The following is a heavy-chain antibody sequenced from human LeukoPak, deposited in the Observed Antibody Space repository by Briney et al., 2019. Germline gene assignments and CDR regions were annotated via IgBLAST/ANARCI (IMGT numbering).Heavy chain of an antibody. V-gene: IGHV4-61*02. CDR3: ARDVTSTLYYYYYMDV. Sequence: PSQTLSLTCTVSGGSISSGSYYWSWIRQPAGKGLEWIGRIYTSGSTNYNPSLKSRVTISVDTSKNQFSLKLSSVTAADTAVYYCARDVTSTLYYYYYMDVWGKGPRSPSP. CDR1: GGSISSGSYY. J-gene: IGHJ6*03. CDR2: IYTSGST. D-gene: IGHD2/OR15-2a*01.